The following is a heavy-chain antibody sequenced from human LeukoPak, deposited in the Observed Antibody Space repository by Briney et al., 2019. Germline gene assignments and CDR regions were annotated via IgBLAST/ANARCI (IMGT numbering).Heavy chain of an antibody. CDR2: INPSGGST. V-gene: IGHV1-46*01. D-gene: IGHD3-10*01. J-gene: IGHJ4*02. CDR3: ARETVRGVYFDY. CDR1: GYTFTSYY. Sequence: ASVKVSCKASGYTFTSYYMHWVRQAPGQGLEWMGIINPSGGSTSYAQKFQGRVTMTRDMSTSTVYMELSSLRSEDTAVYYCARETVRGVYFDYWGQGTLVTVSS.